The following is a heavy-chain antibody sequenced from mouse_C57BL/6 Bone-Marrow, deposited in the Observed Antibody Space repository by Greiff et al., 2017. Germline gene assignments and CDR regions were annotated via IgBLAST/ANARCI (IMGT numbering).Heavy chain of an antibody. Sequence: VQLQQSGTVLARPGASVKMSCKTSGYTFTSYWMHWVKQRPGQGLEWIGAIYPGNSDTSYNQQFKGKAKLTAVTSASTAYMELSSLTNEDSAVYYCTRRNYAYDKYFDYWGQVTTLTVSS. V-gene: IGHV1-5*01. D-gene: IGHD2-2*01. CDR2: IYPGNSDT. CDR3: TRRNYAYDKYFDY. J-gene: IGHJ2*01. CDR1: GYTFTSYW.